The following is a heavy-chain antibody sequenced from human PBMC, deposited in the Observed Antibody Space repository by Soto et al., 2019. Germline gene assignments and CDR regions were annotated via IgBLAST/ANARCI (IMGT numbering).Heavy chain of an antibody. D-gene: IGHD1-1*01. CDR1: GYAFTTYG. J-gene: IGHJ4*02. CDR3: AGGRYGDY. CDR2: ISAHNGNT. Sequence: QVHLVQSGAEVKKPGASVKVSCQGSGYAFTTYGITWVRQAPGQGLEWMGWISAHNGNTNYAQKLQGRVTVTRDTSTTTAYMELRSLRYDDTAVCYCAGGRYGDYWGQGALVTVSP. V-gene: IGHV1-18*01.